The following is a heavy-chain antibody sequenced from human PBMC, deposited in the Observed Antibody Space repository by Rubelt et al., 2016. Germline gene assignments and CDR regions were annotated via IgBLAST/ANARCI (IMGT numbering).Heavy chain of an antibody. CDR3: AREREEYGMDV. Sequence: NPSGGSTSYAQKFQGRVTMTRDTSTSTVYMELRSLRSEDTAVYYCAREREEYGMDVWGQGTTVTVSS. CDR2: NPSGGST. J-gene: IGHJ6*02. D-gene: IGHD5-24*01. V-gene: IGHV1-46*01.